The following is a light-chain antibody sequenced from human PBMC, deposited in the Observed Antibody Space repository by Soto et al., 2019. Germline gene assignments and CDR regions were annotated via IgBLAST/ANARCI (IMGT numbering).Light chain of an antibody. CDR3: QQYSSSQGWT. CDR1: QSVRTTY. V-gene: IGKV3-20*01. CDR2: NAS. J-gene: IGKJ1*01. Sequence: EIVLTQSRGTPSLSPGGRATLSCTAIQSVRTTYLAWYQQKPGQAPRLLIYNASNRTTGIPDRFSGSGSGTDFTLTINRLETEDFAVYFCQQYSSSQGWTFGQGTKVDIK.